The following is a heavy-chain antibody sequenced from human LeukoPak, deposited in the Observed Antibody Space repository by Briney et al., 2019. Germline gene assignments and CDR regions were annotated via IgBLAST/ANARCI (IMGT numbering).Heavy chain of an antibody. CDR2: INHSGST. CDR1: GGSFSGYY. CDR3: ARNRIFDY. Sequence: SETLSLTSAVSGGSFSGYYWSWIRQPPGKGLEWIGEINHSGSTNYNPSLKSRVTISGDTSKNQFSLQLSSVTAADTAVYYCARNRIFDYWGQGTLVTVSS. D-gene: IGHD2/OR15-2a*01. V-gene: IGHV4-34*01. J-gene: IGHJ4*02.